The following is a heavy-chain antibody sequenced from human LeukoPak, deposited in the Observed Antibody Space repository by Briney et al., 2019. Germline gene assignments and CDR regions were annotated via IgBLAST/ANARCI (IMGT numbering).Heavy chain of an antibody. CDR3: ARELAAAGRALDV. D-gene: IGHD6-13*01. Sequence: GGSLRLSCAASGFTVSSNYMSWVRQAPGKGLEWVSVIYSGGSTYYADSVKGRFTISRDNSKNTLYLQMNSLRAEDTPVYYCARELAAAGRALDVWGKGTTVTVSS. CDR1: GFTVSSNY. J-gene: IGHJ6*04. V-gene: IGHV3-53*01. CDR2: IYSGGST.